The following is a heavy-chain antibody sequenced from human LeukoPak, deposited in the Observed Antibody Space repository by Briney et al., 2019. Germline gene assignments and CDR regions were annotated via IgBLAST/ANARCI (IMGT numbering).Heavy chain of an antibody. CDR3: ARDSDCSGGSCFYYYYYMDV. V-gene: IGHV1-18*01. Sequence: ASVKVSCKASGYTFTSYGISWVRQAPGQGLEWMGWISAYNGNTNYAQKLQGRVTMTTDTSTSTAYMELGSLRSDDTAVYYCARDSDCSGGSCFYYYYYMDVWGKGTTVTVSS. J-gene: IGHJ6*03. D-gene: IGHD2-15*01. CDR2: ISAYNGNT. CDR1: GYTFTSYG.